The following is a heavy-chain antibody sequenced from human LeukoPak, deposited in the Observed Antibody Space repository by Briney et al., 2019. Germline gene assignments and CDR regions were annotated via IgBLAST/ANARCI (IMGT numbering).Heavy chain of an antibody. CDR1: GFTFSSYA. Sequence: GGSLRLSCATSGFTFSSYAMRWVRQAPGKGLEWVSGIGASGGSTYYADSVKGRFTISRDNSKNTLYLQMNSLRTEDTAVYYCAKAEGYDILTGLDYWGQGTLVTVSS. V-gene: IGHV3-23*01. J-gene: IGHJ4*02. CDR3: AKAEGYDILTGLDY. D-gene: IGHD3-9*01. CDR2: IGASGGST.